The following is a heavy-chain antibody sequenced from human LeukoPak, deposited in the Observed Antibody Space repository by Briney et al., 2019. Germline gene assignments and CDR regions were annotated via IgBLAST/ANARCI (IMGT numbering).Heavy chain of an antibody. V-gene: IGHV3-73*01. J-gene: IGHJ5*02. D-gene: IGHD1-26*01. Sequence: GGSLRLSCAASGFTLSDSAIHWVRQASGKGLEWVALIYRPAKSYATAYGASVGGRFTISRDDSKNTAYLQMDSLKTEDTALYYCTLDRGTYNWLDPWGQGTLVTVSS. CDR3: TLDRGTYNWLDP. CDR1: GFTLSDSA. CDR2: IYRPAKSYAT.